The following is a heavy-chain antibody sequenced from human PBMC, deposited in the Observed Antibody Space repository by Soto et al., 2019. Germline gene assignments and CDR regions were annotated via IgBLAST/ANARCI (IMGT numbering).Heavy chain of an antibody. J-gene: IGHJ5*02. D-gene: IGHD2-15*01. V-gene: IGHV3-33*01. CDR1: GFTFSSYG. CDR2: IWYDGSNE. Sequence: GGSLRLSCAASGFTFSSYGMHWVRQATGKGLEWVAVIWYDGSNETYADSVKGRFTISRDNSKNTLYLQMNSLRVEDTAVYYCAREVVYVFDPWGQGTLVTVSS. CDR3: AREVVYVFDP.